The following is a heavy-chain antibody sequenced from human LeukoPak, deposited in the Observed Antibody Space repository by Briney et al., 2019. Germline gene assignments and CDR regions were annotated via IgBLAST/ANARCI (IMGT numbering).Heavy chain of an antibody. V-gene: IGHV3-23*01. CDR3: AKARPNTYGDWTAFDY. CDR1: GFTFSSYA. D-gene: IGHD4-17*01. Sequence: GGSLRLSCAASGFTFSSYAMSWVRQAPGKGLEWVSAISGSASSAYYADSVKGRFTISRDNSKDTLSLQMKSLRAEDTAVYFCAKARPNTYGDWTAFDYWGQGTLVTVSS. J-gene: IGHJ4*02. CDR2: ISGSASSA.